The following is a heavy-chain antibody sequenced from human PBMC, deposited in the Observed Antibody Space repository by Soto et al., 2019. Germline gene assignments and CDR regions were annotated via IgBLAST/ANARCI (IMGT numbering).Heavy chain of an antibody. V-gene: IGHV1-2*04. CDR1: GYTFTGYY. CDR3: ARQLSPCTYFDY. CDR2: INLNSGGT. J-gene: IGHJ4*02. Sequence: QVQLVQSGAEVKKPGASVKVSCKASGYTFTGYYMHWVRQAPGQGLEWMGWINLNSGGTNYAQKFQGWVTMTRDTSISTAYMELSRLRSDDTAVYYCARQLSPCTYFDYWGQGTLVTVSS. D-gene: IGHD6-6*01.